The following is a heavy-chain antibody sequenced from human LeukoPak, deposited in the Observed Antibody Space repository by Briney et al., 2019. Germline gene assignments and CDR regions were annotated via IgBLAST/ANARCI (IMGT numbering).Heavy chain of an antibody. V-gene: IGHV4-38-2*01. CDR2: IYHSGST. CDR1: GYSISSGYY. CDR3: ASGFGVASFDY. J-gene: IGHJ4*02. Sequence: SETLSLTCAVSGYSISSGYYWGWIRQPPGKGLEWIGSIYHSGSTYYNPSLKSRVTISVDTSKNQFSLKLSSVTAADTAVYYCASGFGVASFDYWGQGTLVTVSS. D-gene: IGHD3-3*01.